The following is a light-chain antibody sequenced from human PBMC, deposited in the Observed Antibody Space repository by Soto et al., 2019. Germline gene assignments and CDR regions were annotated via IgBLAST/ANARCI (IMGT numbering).Light chain of an antibody. Sequence: DIQMTQSPSSLSASVGDRVTITCRASQSINSYLNWYQQKPGKAPRVLISGASNLQSGVPSRFSGSGSGTDFTLTISSLQSEDFASYFCQHTFNSPPWTFGQGTKVDIK. CDR1: QSINSY. CDR2: GAS. V-gene: IGKV1-39*01. CDR3: QHTFNSPPWT. J-gene: IGKJ1*01.